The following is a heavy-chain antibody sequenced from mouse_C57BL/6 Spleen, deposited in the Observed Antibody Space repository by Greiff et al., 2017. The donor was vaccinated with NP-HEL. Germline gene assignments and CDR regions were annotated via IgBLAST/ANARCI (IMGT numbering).Heavy chain of an antibody. CDR1: GYTFTDYY. J-gene: IGHJ1*03. CDR2: INPNNGGT. Sequence: VQLQQSGPELVKPGASVKISCKASGYTFTDYYMNWVKQSHGKSLEWIGDINPNNGGTSYNQKFKGKATLTVDKSSSTAYMELRSLTSEDSAVYYCARKSGHSSFWDFDVWGTGTTVTVSS. D-gene: IGHD1-1*01. CDR3: ARKSGHSSFWDFDV. V-gene: IGHV1-26*01.